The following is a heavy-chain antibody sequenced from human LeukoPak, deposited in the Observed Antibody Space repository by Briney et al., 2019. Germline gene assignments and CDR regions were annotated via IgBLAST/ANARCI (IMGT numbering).Heavy chain of an antibody. V-gene: IGHV3-11*01. CDR1: GFTFSDYY. Sequence: KPGGSLRLSCAASGFTFSDYYMSWVRQAPGKGLEWVSYISSSGGTIYYAASVKGRFTISRDNAKNSLYLQMTSLRAEDTAVYYCARAARPYYYYYYMDVWGKGTTVTVSS. D-gene: IGHD6-6*01. CDR3: ARAARPYYYYYYMDV. J-gene: IGHJ6*03. CDR2: ISSSGGTI.